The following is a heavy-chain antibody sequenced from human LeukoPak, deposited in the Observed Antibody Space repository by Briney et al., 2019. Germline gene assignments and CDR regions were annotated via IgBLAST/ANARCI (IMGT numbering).Heavy chain of an antibody. J-gene: IGHJ4*02. CDR2: IRYDGSDK. V-gene: IGHV3-30*02. CDR3: AKGSSAGWHFDY. CDR1: GFTFTSYG. Sequence: GGSLSLSCATSGFTFTSYGMHWVRQAPGKGLEWVAFIRYDGSDKYYADSVKGRFTISRDDPKNTVYLQMNSLRAEDTAVYYCAKGSSAGWHFDYWGQGTLVTVS. D-gene: IGHD6-19*01.